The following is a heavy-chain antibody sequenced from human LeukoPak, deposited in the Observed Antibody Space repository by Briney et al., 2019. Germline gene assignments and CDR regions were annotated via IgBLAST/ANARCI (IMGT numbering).Heavy chain of an antibody. V-gene: IGHV3-23*01. Sequence: GGSLRLSCAASGFTFNSFAMHWVRQAPGKGPEWVSSISGSDGSSHYADFVKGRFTISRDNSKNTLHLQMNSLRAEDTAVYYCAKSLGVGGYTRYKGFDQWGQGTLVTVSS. J-gene: IGHJ4*02. CDR1: GFTFNSFA. CDR3: AKSLGVGGYTRYKGFDQ. D-gene: IGHD3-16*02. CDR2: ISGSDGSS.